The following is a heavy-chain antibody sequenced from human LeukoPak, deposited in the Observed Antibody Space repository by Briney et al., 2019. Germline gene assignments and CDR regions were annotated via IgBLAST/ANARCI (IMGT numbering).Heavy chain of an antibody. Sequence: GGSLRLSCAASGFTFSSYAMHWVRQAPGKGLEWVAVISYDGSNKYYADSVKGRFTISRDNSKNTLYLQMNSLRAEDTAVYYCAREEGLTVTIDYRGQGTLVTVSS. CDR3: AREEGLTVTIDY. J-gene: IGHJ4*02. CDR1: GFTFSSYA. V-gene: IGHV3-30-3*01. D-gene: IGHD4-17*01. CDR2: ISYDGSNK.